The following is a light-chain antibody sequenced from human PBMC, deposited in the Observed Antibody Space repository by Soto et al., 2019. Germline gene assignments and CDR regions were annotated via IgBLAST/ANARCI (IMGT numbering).Light chain of an antibody. CDR3: SSFTRSSTYV. CDR2: EVN. CDR1: SSDVGAYNF. J-gene: IGLJ1*01. V-gene: IGLV2-14*01. Sequence: QSALTQPASVSGSPGQSITISCTGTSSDVGAYNFVPWYQQYPGKAPKVMIYEVNNRPSGVSNRFSGSKSGNTASLTISGLQAEDEADYYCSSFTRSSTYVFGSGTKV.